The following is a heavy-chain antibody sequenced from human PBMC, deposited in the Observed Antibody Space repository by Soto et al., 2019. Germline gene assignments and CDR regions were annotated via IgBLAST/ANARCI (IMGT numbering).Heavy chain of an antibody. CDR2: IWYDGSNK. D-gene: IGHD5-12*01. Sequence: TGGSLRLSCAASGFTFSSYGMHWVRQAPGKGLEWVAVIWYDGSNKYYADSVKGRFTISRDNSKSTLYLQMHGLGVEDTAVYYCAKENSGYEKWGQGTLVTVSS. CDR1: GFTFSSYG. CDR3: AKENSGYEK. J-gene: IGHJ4*02. V-gene: IGHV3-33*06.